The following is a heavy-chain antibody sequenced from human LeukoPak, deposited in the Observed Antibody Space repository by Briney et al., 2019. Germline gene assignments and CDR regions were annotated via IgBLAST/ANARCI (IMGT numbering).Heavy chain of an antibody. Sequence: PGRSLRLSCAASGFTFSSYGMHWVRQAPGKGLEWVAVIWYGGSNKYYADSVKGRFTISRDNSKNTLYLQMNSLRAEDTAVYYCATAPYYYGSGSYPYYYYGMDVWGQGTTVTVSS. CDR1: GFTFSSYG. J-gene: IGHJ6*02. V-gene: IGHV3-33*01. CDR3: ATAPYYYGSGSYPYYYYGMDV. CDR2: IWYGGSNK. D-gene: IGHD3-10*01.